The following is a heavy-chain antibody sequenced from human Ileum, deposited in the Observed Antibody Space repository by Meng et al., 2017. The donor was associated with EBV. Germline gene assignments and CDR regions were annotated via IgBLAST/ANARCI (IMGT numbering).Heavy chain of an antibody. J-gene: IGHJ4*02. Sequence: VQMQASGPVLVKPWRTLSLTFAVSGGSISSGNWWSWVRQPPGKGLEWIGEIYHSGSTNYNPSLKSRVTMSVDKSKNQFSLNLSSVTAADTAVYYCARVGQWLPIDYWGQGTLVTVSS. CDR2: IYHSGST. D-gene: IGHD6-19*01. CDR1: GGSISSGNW. V-gene: IGHV4-4*02. CDR3: ARVGQWLPIDY.